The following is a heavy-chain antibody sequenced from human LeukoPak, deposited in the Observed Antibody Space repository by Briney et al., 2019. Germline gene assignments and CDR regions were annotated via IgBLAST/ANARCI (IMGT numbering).Heavy chain of an antibody. D-gene: IGHD2-21*02. Sequence: KPSEALSLTCTVSGGSISNSGYYWGWIRQPPGKGLEWIGSIYYSGSTYYSPSLKNRVTISVDTSRNRFSLKLSSVTAADTAVYYCARGGGRLTTAGGLDYWGQGDLVTVSS. CDR3: ARGGGRLTTAGGLDY. J-gene: IGHJ4*02. V-gene: IGHV4-39*01. CDR2: IYYSGST. CDR1: GGSISNSGYY.